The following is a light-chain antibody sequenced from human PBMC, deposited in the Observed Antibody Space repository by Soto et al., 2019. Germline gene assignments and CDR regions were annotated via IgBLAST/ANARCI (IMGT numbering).Light chain of an antibody. V-gene: IGKV1-12*01. CDR2: AAT. Sequence: DIQMTQSPSSLSASVGDRVTITCRASQSISSWLAWYQQKPGKAPKYVIQAATMLQSGFPSRFAGSGSGRDFTLTIHTLQPEDSATYYCLQVANFPRTFGQGTKVDIK. CDR1: QSISSW. J-gene: IGKJ1*01. CDR3: LQVANFPRT.